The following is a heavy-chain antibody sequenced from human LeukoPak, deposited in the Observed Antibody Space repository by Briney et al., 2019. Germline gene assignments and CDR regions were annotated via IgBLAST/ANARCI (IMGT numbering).Heavy chain of an antibody. D-gene: IGHD4-17*01. V-gene: IGHV1-18*01. Sequence: ASVKVSCKASGYTFTSYGISWVRQAPGQGLEWMGWISAYNGNTNYAQKFQGRVTMTTDTSTSTAYMELRSLRSDDTAVYYCARDYGDYSRYYYGMDVWGQGTTVTVSS. J-gene: IGHJ6*02. CDR1: GYTFTSYG. CDR2: ISAYNGNT. CDR3: ARDYGDYSRYYYGMDV.